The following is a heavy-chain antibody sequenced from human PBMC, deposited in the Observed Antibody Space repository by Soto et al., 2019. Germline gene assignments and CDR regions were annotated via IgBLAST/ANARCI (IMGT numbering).Heavy chain of an antibody. CDR1: GFSLSTSGVG. V-gene: IGHV2-5*02. CDR3: AHGFIAARPFFNDAFDI. J-gene: IGHJ3*02. Sequence: QITLKESGPTLVKPTQTLTLTCTFSGFSLSTSGVGVGWIRQPPGKALEWLALIYWDDDKRYSPSLKSRLTITKDTSKNQVVLTMTNMDPVDTATYYYAHGFIAARPFFNDAFDIWGQGTMVTVSS. CDR2: IYWDDDK. D-gene: IGHD6-6*01.